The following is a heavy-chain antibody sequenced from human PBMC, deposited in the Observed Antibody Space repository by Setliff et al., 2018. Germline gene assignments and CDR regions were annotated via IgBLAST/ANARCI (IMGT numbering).Heavy chain of an antibody. CDR1: GYTFTSYG. CDR3: ARGPLDFVVTPAAAKFDY. CDR2: INA. D-gene: IGHD2-2*01. J-gene: IGHJ4*02. V-gene: IGHV1-18*01. Sequence: GASVKVSCKASGYTFTSYGINWVRQAPRQGLEWMGWINAYAQKFQGRVTMTIDTPTSTAYMELRSLRSDDTAVYYCARGPLDFVVTPAAAKFDYWGQGTLVTVSS.